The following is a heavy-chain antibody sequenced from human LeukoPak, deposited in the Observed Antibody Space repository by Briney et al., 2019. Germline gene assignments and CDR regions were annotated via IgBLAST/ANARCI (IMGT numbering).Heavy chain of an antibody. CDR3: AKSQPAMARGFDN. Sequence: SETLSLTCAVYGGSFSGYYWSWIRQPPGKGLEWIGEINHSGSTNYNPSLKSRVTISVDTSKNQFSLKLSSVTAADTAVYYCAKSQPAMARGFDNWGQGTLVTVSS. CDR2: INHSGST. CDR1: GGSFSGYY. V-gene: IGHV4-34*01. D-gene: IGHD3-10*01. J-gene: IGHJ4*02.